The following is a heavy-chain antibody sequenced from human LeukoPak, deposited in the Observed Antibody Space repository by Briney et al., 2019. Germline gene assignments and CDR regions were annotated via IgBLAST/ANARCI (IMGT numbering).Heavy chain of an antibody. V-gene: IGHV3-48*01. CDR1: GFTFSSYS. CDR2: ISSSSTTI. Sequence: GGSLRLFCAASGFTFSSYSMNWVRQAPGKGLEWVSYISSSSTTISYADSVKGRFTISRDNAKNSLYLQMNSLRAEDTAVYYCARDYRYGMDVWGQGTTVTVSS. CDR3: ARDYRYGMDV. J-gene: IGHJ6*02.